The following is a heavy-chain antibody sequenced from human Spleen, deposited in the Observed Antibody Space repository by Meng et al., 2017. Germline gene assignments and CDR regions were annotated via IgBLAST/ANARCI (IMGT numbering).Heavy chain of an antibody. Sequence: ASVKVSCKASGYTFTGYYMHWVRQAPGQGLEWMGWINPNSGGTNYAQKFQGRVTMTRDTSISTAYMELSRLRSDDTAVYYCARASTSGWYPYGDYWGQGTLVTVSS. D-gene: IGHD6-19*01. CDR2: INPNSGGT. V-gene: IGHV1-2*02. J-gene: IGHJ4*02. CDR1: GYTFTGYY. CDR3: ARASTSGWYPYGDY.